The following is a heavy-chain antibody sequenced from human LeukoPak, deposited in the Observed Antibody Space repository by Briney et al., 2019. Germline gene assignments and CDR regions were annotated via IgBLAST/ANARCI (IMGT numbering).Heavy chain of an antibody. CDR3: ARQQLSQLYYFDN. CDR1: GGSISSYY. V-gene: IGHV4-59*01. CDR2: IYYTRST. J-gene: IGHJ4*02. D-gene: IGHD6-13*01. Sequence: SETLSLTCTVTGGSISSYYWSWIRQPPGKGLEWIGYIYYTRSTNYNPSLKSRVTISVDTSKNQFSLKLSSVTAADTAVYYCARQQLSQLYYFDNWGQGTLVTVSS.